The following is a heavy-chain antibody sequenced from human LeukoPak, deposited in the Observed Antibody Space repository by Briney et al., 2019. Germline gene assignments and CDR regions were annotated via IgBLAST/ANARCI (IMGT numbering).Heavy chain of an antibody. Sequence: GRSLRLSCAASGFTFSSYGMHWVRQAPGKGLEWVSGISWNSGSIGYADSVKGRFTISRDNAKNSLYLQMNSLRAEDTALYYCAKDITSSGWYEVFDYWGQGTLVTVSS. J-gene: IGHJ4*02. D-gene: IGHD6-19*01. CDR1: GFTFSSYG. V-gene: IGHV3-9*01. CDR3: AKDITSSGWYEVFDY. CDR2: ISWNSGSI.